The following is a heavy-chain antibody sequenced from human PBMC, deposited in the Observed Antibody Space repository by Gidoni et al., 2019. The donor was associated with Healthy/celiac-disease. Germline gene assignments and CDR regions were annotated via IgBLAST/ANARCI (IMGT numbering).Heavy chain of an antibody. CDR2: IKQDGSEK. J-gene: IGHJ5*02. CDR1: GFTFSSYW. V-gene: IGHV3-7*04. CDR3: ARARTTVTMGGVNWFDP. D-gene: IGHD4-17*01. Sequence: EVQLVESGGGLVQPGGSLRLSCAASGFTFSSYWMSWVRQAPGKGLEWVDNIKQDGSEKYYVDSVKGRFTISRDNAKNSLYLQMNSLRAEDTAVYYCARARTTVTMGGVNWFDPWGQGTLVTVSS.